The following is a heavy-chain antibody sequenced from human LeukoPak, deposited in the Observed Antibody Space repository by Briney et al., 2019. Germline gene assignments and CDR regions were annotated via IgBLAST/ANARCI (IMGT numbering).Heavy chain of an antibody. Sequence: ASVKVSCKASGGTFSSYAISWVRQAPGQGLEWMGRIIPILGIANYAQKFQGRVTITADKSTSTAYMELSSLRSEDTAVYYCARDRVGITGTGPGDYWGQGTLVTVSS. CDR3: ARDRVGITGTGPGDY. CDR1: GGTFSSYA. CDR2: IIPILGIA. D-gene: IGHD1-7*01. V-gene: IGHV1-69*04. J-gene: IGHJ4*02.